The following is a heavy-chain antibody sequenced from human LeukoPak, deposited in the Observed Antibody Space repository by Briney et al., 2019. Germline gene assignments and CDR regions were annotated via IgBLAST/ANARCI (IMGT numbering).Heavy chain of an antibody. J-gene: IGHJ4*02. CDR2: INGDGSIT. CDR3: SRSQFDY. V-gene: IGHV3-74*01. Sequence: GGSLRLSCAASGFAFSSYWMLWVRQVPGKGLVWLSRINGDGSITTYADSVKSRFTISRDNAKNILYLQMNSLRAEDTGIYYCSRSQFDYWGQGILVTVSS. CDR1: GFAFSSYW.